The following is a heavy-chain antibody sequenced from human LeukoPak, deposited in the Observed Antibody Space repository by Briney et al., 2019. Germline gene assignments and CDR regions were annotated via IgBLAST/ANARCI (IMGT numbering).Heavy chain of an antibody. CDR3: ASGVVVPAAIKKGGFDP. V-gene: IGHV4-34*01. CDR1: GGSFSGYY. CDR2: INHSGST. D-gene: IGHD2-2*02. J-gene: IGHJ5*02. Sequence: PSETLSLTCAVYGGSFSGYYWSWIRQPPGKGLEWIGEINHSGSTNYNPSLKSRVTISVDTSKNQFSLKLSSVTAADTAVYYCASGVVVPAAIKKGGFDPWGQGTLVTVSS.